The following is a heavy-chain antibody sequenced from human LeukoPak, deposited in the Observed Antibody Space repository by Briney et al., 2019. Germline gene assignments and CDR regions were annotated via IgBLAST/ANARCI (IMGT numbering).Heavy chain of an antibody. D-gene: IGHD3-22*01. CDR3: ASYYYDSSGKPFDY. V-gene: IGHV4-34*01. CDR2: INHSGST. Sequence: SETLSLTCAVYGGSFSGYYWSWIRQPPGKGLEWIGEINHSGSTNYNPSLKSRVSLSVEPSKNQFSLKLSSVTAADTAVYYCASYYYDSSGKPFDYWGQGTLVSVSS. J-gene: IGHJ4*02. CDR1: GGSFSGYY.